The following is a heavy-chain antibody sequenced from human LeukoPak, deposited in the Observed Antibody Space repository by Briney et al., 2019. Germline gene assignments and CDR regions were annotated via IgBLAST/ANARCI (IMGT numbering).Heavy chain of an antibody. Sequence: SETLSLTCTVSGGSISSGGYYWSWLRQPPGKGLEWIGYIYHSGSTYYNPSLKSRVTISVDRSKNQFSLKLSSVTAADTAVYYCARSPGMRCSSTSCYSGWFDPWGQGTLVTVSS. D-gene: IGHD2-2*01. CDR1: GGSISSGGYY. J-gene: IGHJ5*02. CDR2: IYHSGST. V-gene: IGHV4-30-2*01. CDR3: ARSPGMRCSSTSCYSGWFDP.